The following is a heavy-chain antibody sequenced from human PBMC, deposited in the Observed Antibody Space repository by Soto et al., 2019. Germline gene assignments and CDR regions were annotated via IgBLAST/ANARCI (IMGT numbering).Heavy chain of an antibody. V-gene: IGHV4-4*02. CDR1: GASFTSNDW. Sequence: SLTCAVSGASFTSNDWWTLVRQPPGRGLEWIGEIYRTGSTNYNPSLKSRVTISLDKSENQFSLKVTSLTAADTALYYCASRAPGTSVDYWGQGTLVTVSS. D-gene: IGHD1-7*01. CDR3: ASRAPGTSVDY. CDR2: IYRTGST. J-gene: IGHJ4*02.